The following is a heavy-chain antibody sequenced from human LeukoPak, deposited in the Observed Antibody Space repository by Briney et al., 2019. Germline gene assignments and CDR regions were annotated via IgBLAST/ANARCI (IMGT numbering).Heavy chain of an antibody. CDR2: IYNSGST. J-gene: IGHJ5*02. D-gene: IGHD3-9*01. CDR3: ARARQNPYFEERRRGNWFDP. V-gene: IGHV4-38-2*02. Sequence: PSETLSLTCTVSGYSISSGYFWGWIRQPPGKGLEWIGTIYNSGSTYYNASLESRVTISVDTSKNQFSLKLSSVTAADTAVYYCARARQNPYFEERRRGNWFDPWGQGTLVTVSS. CDR1: GYSISSGYF.